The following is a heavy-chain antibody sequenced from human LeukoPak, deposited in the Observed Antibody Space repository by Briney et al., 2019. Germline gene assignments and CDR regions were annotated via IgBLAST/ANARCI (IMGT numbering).Heavy chain of an antibody. V-gene: IGHV3-23*01. J-gene: IGHJ3*02. Sequence: GGSLRLSCAASGFTFSSNAMSWVRQAPGKGLEWVSGISGSGGSTYYADSVKGRFTISRDNSKNTLYLQMNSLRAEDRAVYYCAKDLRGVINDVFDIWGQGTMVTVSS. D-gene: IGHD3-10*01. CDR2: ISGSGGST. CDR3: AKDLRGVINDVFDI. CDR1: GFTFSSNA.